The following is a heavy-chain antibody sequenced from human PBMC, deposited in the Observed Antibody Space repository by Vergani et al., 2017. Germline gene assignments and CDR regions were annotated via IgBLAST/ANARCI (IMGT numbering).Heavy chain of an antibody. CDR2: INPSGGST. D-gene: IGHD2-2*01. V-gene: IGHV1-46*01. CDR3: AIPVVPAARFHYYYGMDV. CDR1: GYTFTSYY. J-gene: IGHJ6*04. Sequence: QVQLVQSGAEVKKPGASVKVSCKASGYTFTSYYMHWVRQAPGQGLEWMGIINPSGGSTSYAQKFQGRVTMTRDTSTSTVYMELSSLRSEDTAVYYCAIPVVPAARFHYYYGMDVWGKGTTVTVSS.